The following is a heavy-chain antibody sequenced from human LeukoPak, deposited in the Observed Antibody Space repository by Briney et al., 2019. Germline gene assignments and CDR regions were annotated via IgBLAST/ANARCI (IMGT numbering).Heavy chain of an antibody. CDR2: ISSSGSTI. D-gene: IGHD3-22*01. CDR3: ARDLYRIVVVPHYFDY. J-gene: IGHJ4*02. Sequence: GGSLRLSCAASGFTFSDYYMSWIRQAPGKGLEWVSYISSSGSTIYYADSVKGRFTISWDNAKNSLYLQMNSLRAEDRAVYDCARDLYRIVVVPHYFDYWGQGTLVTVSS. CDR1: GFTFSDYY. V-gene: IGHV3-11*04.